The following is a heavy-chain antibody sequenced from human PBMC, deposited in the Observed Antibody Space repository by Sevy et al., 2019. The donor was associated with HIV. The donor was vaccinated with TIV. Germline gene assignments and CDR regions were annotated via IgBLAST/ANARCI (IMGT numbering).Heavy chain of an antibody. CDR1: GFSFSSYA. J-gene: IGHJ4*02. CDR2: IRSNGGST. V-gene: IGHV3-64*02. Sequence: GGSLRLSCAASGFSFSSYALHWVRQAPGKGLEYVSAIRSNGGSTYYADSVKGRFTISRDNSKNTLYLQMGSLRAEDMAVYYCAREGVGGYSYSLDYWGQGTLVTVSS. CDR3: AREGVGGYSYSLDY. D-gene: IGHD5-18*01.